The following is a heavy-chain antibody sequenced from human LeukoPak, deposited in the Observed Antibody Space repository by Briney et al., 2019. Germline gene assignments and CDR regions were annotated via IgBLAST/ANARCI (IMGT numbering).Heavy chain of an antibody. CDR2: IIPILGIA. Sequence: ASVKVSSKASGGTFSSYTISWVRHAPGQGLEWMGSIIPILGIANYAQKFQGRVTITADKSTSTAYMELSSLRSEDTAVYYCAREIEIVGVPAAIWFDLCRQATLVTVSS. CDR1: GGTFSSYT. J-gene: IGHJ5*02. CDR3: AREIEIVGVPAAIWFDL. V-gene: IGHV1-69*04. D-gene: IGHD2-2*02.